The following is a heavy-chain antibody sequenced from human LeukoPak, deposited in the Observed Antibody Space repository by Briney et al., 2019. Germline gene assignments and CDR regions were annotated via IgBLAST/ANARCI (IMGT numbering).Heavy chain of an antibody. CDR2: IIPIFGTA. CDR1: GGTFSSYA. Sequence: SVKVSCKASGGTFSSYAISWVRQAPGQGLEWMGRIIPIFGTANYAQKFQGRVTVTTDESTSTAYMELSSLRSEDTAVYYCASSLYYYDSSGYSLWGQGTLVTVSS. CDR3: ASSLYYYDSSGYSL. D-gene: IGHD3-22*01. J-gene: IGHJ4*02. V-gene: IGHV1-69*05.